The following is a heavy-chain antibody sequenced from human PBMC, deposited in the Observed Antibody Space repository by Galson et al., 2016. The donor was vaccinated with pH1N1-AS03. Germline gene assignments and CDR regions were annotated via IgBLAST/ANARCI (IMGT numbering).Heavy chain of an antibody. CDR2: ISFDGSNI. D-gene: IGHD6-19*01. CDR1: GFTFSSYG. J-gene: IGHJ6*02. CDR3: TREEQSQVKSPMDYGMDV. Sequence: SLRLSCAASGFTFSSYGIHWVRQAPGKGLAWVAFISFDGSNIYYADSVKGRFTISRDDSKNTVLLQMNSRGFEDTAVYYCTREEQSQVKSPMDYGMDVWGRGTTVTVS. V-gene: IGHV3-30-3*01.